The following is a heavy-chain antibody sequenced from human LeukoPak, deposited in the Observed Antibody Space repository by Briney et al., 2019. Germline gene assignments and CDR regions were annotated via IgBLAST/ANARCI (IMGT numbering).Heavy chain of an antibody. CDR1: GGSISSGGYS. CDR3: ARQAYSGSYFDLKGIDY. CDR2: IYHSGST. Sequence: PSETLSLTCAVSGGSISSGGYSWSWIRQPPGKGLEWIGYIYHSGSTYYNPSLKSRVTISVDRSKNQFSLKLSSVTAADTAVYYCARQAYSGSYFDLKGIDYWGQGTLVTVSS. J-gene: IGHJ4*02. D-gene: IGHD1-26*01. V-gene: IGHV4-30-2*01.